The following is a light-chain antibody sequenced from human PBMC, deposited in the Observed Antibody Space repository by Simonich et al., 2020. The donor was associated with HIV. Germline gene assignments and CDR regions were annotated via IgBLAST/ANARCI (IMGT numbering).Light chain of an antibody. CDR3: SSYTSSSTWV. Sequence: QSALPQPASVSGSPGQSITISCTGTSSDVGGYNYVSCYQQHPGKAPKLMIYDVSKRPSGVSNLFSGSKAGNTASLTISGLQAEDEADYYCSSYTSSSTWVFGGGTKLTVL. J-gene: IGLJ3*02. V-gene: IGLV2-14*01. CDR1: SSDVGGYNY. CDR2: DVS.